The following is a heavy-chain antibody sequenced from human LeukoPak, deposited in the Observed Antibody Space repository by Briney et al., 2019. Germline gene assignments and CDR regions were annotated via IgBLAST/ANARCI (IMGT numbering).Heavy chain of an antibody. V-gene: IGHV4-59*01. CDR3: ARLNYFSGRYFDI. J-gene: IGHJ2*01. Sequence: PSETLSLTCSVSGDFTSNFYWSWIRQSPGKGLDLIGYVSQSGATYYNPFFKSRVSMSVDTSSNHYSLRLTAVTSADTAVYYCARLNYFSGRYFDIWGRGTLLTVSS. CDR2: VSQSGAT. D-gene: IGHD1-26*01. CDR1: GDFTSNFY.